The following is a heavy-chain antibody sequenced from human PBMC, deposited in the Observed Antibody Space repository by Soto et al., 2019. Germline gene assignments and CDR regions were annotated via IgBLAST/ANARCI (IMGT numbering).Heavy chain of an antibody. CDR2: IIPIFGTA. CDR3: ARATVCSGGSCYFDY. D-gene: IGHD2-15*01. V-gene: IGHV1-69*13. J-gene: IGHJ4*02. CDR1: GGTFSSYA. Sequence: SVKVSCKASGGTFSSYAISWVRQAPGQGLEWMGGIIPIFGTANYAQKFQGRVTITADESTSTAYMELSSLRSEDMAVYYCARATVCSGGSCYFDYWGQGTLVTSPQ.